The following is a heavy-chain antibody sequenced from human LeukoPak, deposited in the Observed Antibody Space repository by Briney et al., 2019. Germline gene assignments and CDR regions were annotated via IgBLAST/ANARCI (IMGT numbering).Heavy chain of an antibody. J-gene: IGHJ4*02. CDR3: ARDWRYCSTTSCYAVYYFDY. D-gene: IGHD2-2*01. CDR2: INPNSGDT. Sequence: GASVKVSCKASGYTFTGCYMHWVRQAPGQGLEWMGWINPNSGDTNYAQKFQGRVTMTRDTSISTAYMELSRLRSDDTAVYYCARDWRYCSTTSCYAVYYFDYWGQGTLVTVSS. CDR1: GYTFTGCY. V-gene: IGHV1-2*02.